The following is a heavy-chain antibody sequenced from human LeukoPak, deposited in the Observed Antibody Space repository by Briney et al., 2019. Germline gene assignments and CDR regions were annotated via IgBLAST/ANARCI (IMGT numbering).Heavy chain of an antibody. CDR1: GFTFSSYA. J-gene: IGHJ3*02. V-gene: IGHV3-23*01. CDR2: ISGSGGST. D-gene: IGHD3-22*01. CDR3: AKDHVYYDSSGYNDAFDI. Sequence: GGSLRLSCAASGFTFSSYAMSWVRQAPGKGLEWVSAISGSGGSTYYADSVKGRFTISRDNSKITLYLQMNSLRAEDTAVYYCAKDHVYYDSSGYNDAFDIWGQGTMVTVSS.